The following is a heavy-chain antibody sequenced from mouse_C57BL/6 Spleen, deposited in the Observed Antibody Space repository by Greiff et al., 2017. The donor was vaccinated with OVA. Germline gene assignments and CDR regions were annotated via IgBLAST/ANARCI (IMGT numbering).Heavy chain of an antibody. J-gene: IGHJ2*01. D-gene: IGHD2-4*01. Sequence: QVQLKQSGAELARPGASVKLSCKASGYTFTSYGISWVKQRTGQGLEWIGEIYPRSGNTYYNEKFKGKATLTADKSSSTAYMELRSLTSEDSAVYFCARRSWDYDGVLDYWGQGTTLTVSS. CDR3: ARRSWDYDGVLDY. V-gene: IGHV1-81*01. CDR1: GYTFTSYG. CDR2: IYPRSGNT.